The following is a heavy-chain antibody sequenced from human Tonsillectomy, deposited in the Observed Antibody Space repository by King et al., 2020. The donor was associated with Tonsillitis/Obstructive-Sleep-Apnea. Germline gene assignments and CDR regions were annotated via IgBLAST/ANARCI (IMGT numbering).Heavy chain of an antibody. D-gene: IGHD3-10*01. J-gene: IGHJ6*02. Sequence: VQLVESGAEVKKPGESLRISCKGSGYSFTNYWISWVRQMPGKGLEWMGRIDPSDSYTNYSPSFQGHVTISADKSINTAYLQWSSLKATDTAVFYCASTVDLSVSGYYFPNALAVWGLGTPVTLSS. CDR3: ASTVDLSVSGYYFPNALAV. CDR1: GYSFTNYW. V-gene: IGHV5-10-1*03. CDR2: IDPSDSYT.